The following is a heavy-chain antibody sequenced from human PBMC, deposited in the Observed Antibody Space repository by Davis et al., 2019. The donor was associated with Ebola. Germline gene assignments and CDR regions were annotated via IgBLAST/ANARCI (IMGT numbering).Heavy chain of an antibody. CDR1: GGSISSSY. CDR2: IYHSGST. D-gene: IGHD3-22*01. Sequence: GSLRLSCTVSGGSISSSYWSWIRQPPGKGLEWIGSIYHSGSTNYNPSLKSRVTISVDTSKNQFSLKLSSVTAADTAVYYCARARITMIVVVSPLFDYWGQGTLVTVSS. CDR3: ARARITMIVVVSPLFDY. V-gene: IGHV4-59*12. J-gene: IGHJ4*02.